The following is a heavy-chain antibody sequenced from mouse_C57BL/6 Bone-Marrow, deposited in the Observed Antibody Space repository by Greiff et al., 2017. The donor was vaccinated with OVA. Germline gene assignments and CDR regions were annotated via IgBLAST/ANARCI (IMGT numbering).Heavy chain of an antibody. CDR2: IDPETGGT. Sequence: QVQLQQSGAELVRPGASVTLSCKASGYTFTDYEMHWVKQTPVHGLEWIGAIDPETGGTAYNQKFKGKAILTADKSSSTAYMELRSLTSEDSAADYCTRGYSNYYAMDYGGQGTSVTVSS. D-gene: IGHD2-5*01. CDR1: GYTFTDYE. J-gene: IGHJ4*01. CDR3: TRGYSNYYAMDY. V-gene: IGHV1-15*01.